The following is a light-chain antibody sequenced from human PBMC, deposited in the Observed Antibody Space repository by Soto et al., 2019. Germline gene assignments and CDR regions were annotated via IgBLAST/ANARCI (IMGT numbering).Light chain of an antibody. CDR3: SSYTSTSTIL. CDR1: SSDVGAYNL. Sequence: QSALTQPAPVSGSPGQSITISCTGTSSDVGAYNLVSWYQHHPGKAPKFMMYEVSYRPSGVSNRFSGSKSGNTASLTISGLQAEDEADYYCSSYTSTSTILFGGGTKLTVL. CDR2: EVS. V-gene: IGLV2-14*01. J-gene: IGLJ2*01.